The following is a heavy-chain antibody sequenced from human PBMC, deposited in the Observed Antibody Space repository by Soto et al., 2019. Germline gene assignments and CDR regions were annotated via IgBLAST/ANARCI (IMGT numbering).Heavy chain of an antibody. CDR3: ARSHWGFDSSGYPIGYYGMDV. D-gene: IGHD3-22*01. V-gene: IGHV1-69*13. CDR2: IIPIFGTA. J-gene: IGHJ6*02. Sequence: GASVKVSCKASGGTFSSYAISWVRQAPGQGLEWMGGIIPIFGTANYAQKFQGRVTITADESTSTACMELSSLRSEDTAVYYCARSHWGFDSSGYPIGYYGMDVWGQGTTVTVSS. CDR1: GGTFSSYA.